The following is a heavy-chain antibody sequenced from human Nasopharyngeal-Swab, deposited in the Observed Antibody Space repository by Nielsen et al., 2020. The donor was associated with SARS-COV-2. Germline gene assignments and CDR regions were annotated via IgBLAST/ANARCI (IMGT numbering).Heavy chain of an antibody. CDR3: IAAAGTGSFDY. Sequence: GGSLRLSCAASGFTFRNHWMSWVRQAPGKGLEWVANIKQDGSANLYADSVKGRFTISRDNARNSLYLQMNSLRAEDTAVYYCIAAAGTGSFDYWGQGTLVTVSS. CDR2: IKQDGSAN. D-gene: IGHD6-13*01. CDR1: GFTFRNHW. V-gene: IGHV3-7*03. J-gene: IGHJ4*02.